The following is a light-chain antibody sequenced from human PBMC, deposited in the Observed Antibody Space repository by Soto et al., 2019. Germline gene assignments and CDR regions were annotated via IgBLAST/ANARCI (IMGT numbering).Light chain of an antibody. CDR1: SSTVGGFNV. J-gene: IGLJ1*01. Sequence: QSALTQPASVSGSPGQSITISCTGTSSTVGGFNVVSWYQQHPGKAPKVIIYEGIKRPSGVSNRFSGSNSGSTASLTISELQAEDEADYYCCSYVGATTYVFGTGTKVTVL. CDR3: CSYVGATTYV. CDR2: EGI. V-gene: IGLV2-23*01.